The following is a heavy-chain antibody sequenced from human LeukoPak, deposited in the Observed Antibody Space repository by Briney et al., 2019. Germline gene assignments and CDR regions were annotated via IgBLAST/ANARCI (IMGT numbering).Heavy chain of an antibody. D-gene: IGHD6-19*01. CDR2: ISAYNGNT. J-gene: IGHJ5*02. CDR1: GYTFTSYG. Sequence: ASVKVSCMASGYTFTSYGISWVRQAPGQGLEWMGWISAYNGNTNYAQKLQGRVTMTTDTSTSTAYMELRSLRSDDTAVYYCARASGWYVDNWFDPWGQGTLVTVSS. V-gene: IGHV1-18*01. CDR3: ARASGWYVDNWFDP.